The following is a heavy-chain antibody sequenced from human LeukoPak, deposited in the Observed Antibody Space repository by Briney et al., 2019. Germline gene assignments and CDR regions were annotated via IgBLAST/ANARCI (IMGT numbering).Heavy chain of an antibody. CDR1: GGTFSSYA. CDR2: IIPIFGTA. V-gene: IGHV1-69*13. Sequence: SVKVSCKASGGTFSSYAISWVRQAPGQGLEWMGGIIPIFGTANYAQKFQGRVTITADESTSTAYKELSSLRSEDTAVYYCARVSYYYDSSGYYNGGYYYYYGMDVWGQGTTVTVSS. J-gene: IGHJ6*02. D-gene: IGHD3-22*01. CDR3: ARVSYYYDSSGYYNGGYYYYYGMDV.